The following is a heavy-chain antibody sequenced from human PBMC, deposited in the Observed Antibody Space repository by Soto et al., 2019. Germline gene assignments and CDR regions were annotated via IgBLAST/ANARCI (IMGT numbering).Heavy chain of an antibody. D-gene: IGHD5-12*01. Sequence: QVHLVQSGVEVKTPGASVKVSCQASGYTFFTYDISWVRQAPGQGLEWMGWISTYSGDTKYAQKFQGRVNMTTDTATPTAYLELRSLRSDDTAVYYCARHHGPTTSEKWFDPWGQGTLVTVSS. CDR3: ARHHGPTTSEKWFDP. CDR2: ISTYSGDT. CDR1: GYTFFTYD. J-gene: IGHJ5*02. V-gene: IGHV1-18*01.